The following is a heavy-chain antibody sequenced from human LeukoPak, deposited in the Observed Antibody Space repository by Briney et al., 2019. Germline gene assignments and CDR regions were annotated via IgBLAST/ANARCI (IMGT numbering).Heavy chain of an antibody. CDR2: FSSCGNTI. J-gene: IGHJ3*02. CDR3: ARDAVDILTGSTYPDAFDI. V-gene: IGHV3-48*03. Sequence: PGGGLRLSCSAPGFPFSSYEMNSVRQTPGRGLEWVSYFSSCGNTIYDADSLKDRYHISIDKPTNPRYLQIDILRDERTSVYDCARDAVDILTGSTYPDAFDIWGQGPVVRVS. D-gene: IGHD3-9*01. CDR1: GFPFSSYE.